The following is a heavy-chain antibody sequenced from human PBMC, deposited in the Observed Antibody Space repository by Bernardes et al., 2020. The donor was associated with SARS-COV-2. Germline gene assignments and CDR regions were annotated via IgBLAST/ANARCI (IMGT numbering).Heavy chain of an antibody. J-gene: IGHJ3*02. CDR2: ISSSGNTF. Sequence: GSLRLSCEASVFTFSNSNMNWVRPAPGKGLEWISYISSSGNTFYYADSVKGRFTISRDNAKNSLYLQMTNLRDEDTAVYFCARGGVVRQDAFDIWGQGTMTIVSS. D-gene: IGHD2-8*01. CDR3: ARGGVVRQDAFDI. V-gene: IGHV3-48*02. CDR1: VFTFSNSN.